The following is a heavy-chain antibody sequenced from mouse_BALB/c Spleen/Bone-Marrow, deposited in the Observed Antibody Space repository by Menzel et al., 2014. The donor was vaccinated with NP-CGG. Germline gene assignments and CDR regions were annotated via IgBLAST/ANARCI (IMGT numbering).Heavy chain of an antibody. CDR3: SRLYYYGNFAY. Sequence: EVQRVESGGGLVQPGGSLKLSCAASGFDFSRYWMSWVRQAPGKGLEWIGEINPDSSTINYTPSLKDKFIISRDNAKNTLYLQMSKVRSEDTALCYCSRLYYYGNFAYWGQGTLVTVSA. CDR2: INPDSSTI. D-gene: IGHD1-1*01. CDR1: GFDFSRYW. J-gene: IGHJ3*01. V-gene: IGHV4-1*02.